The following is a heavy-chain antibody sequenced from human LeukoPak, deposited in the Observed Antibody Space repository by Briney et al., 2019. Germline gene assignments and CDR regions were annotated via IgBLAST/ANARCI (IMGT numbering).Heavy chain of an antibody. Sequence: GGSLRLSCAASGFTVSNIYINWVRQAPGKGQEWVSVIYSGGSTYYADSVKGRFTISRDNSKNTVYLQMNSLRDEDTALYYCARGLRYSNGWYYFDYWGQGTLVTVSS. D-gene: IGHD6-19*01. CDR3: ARGLRYSNGWYYFDY. CDR1: GFTVSNIY. J-gene: IGHJ4*02. CDR2: IYSGGST. V-gene: IGHV3-66*01.